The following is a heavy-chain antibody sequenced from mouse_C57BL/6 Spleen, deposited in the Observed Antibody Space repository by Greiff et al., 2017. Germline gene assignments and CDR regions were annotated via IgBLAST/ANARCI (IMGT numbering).Heavy chain of an antibody. D-gene: IGHD1-1*01. V-gene: IGHV1-82*01. CDR1: GYTFTSYW. CDR3: ARDYYYYGSSSFDY. Sequence: VQLQQSGTELVKPGASVKLSCKASGYTFTSYWMHWVKQRPGQGLEWIGRIYPGDGDTNYNGKFKGKATLTADKSSSTAYMQHSSLTSEDSAVYFCARDYYYYGSSSFDYWGQGTTLTVSS. J-gene: IGHJ2*01. CDR2: IYPGDGDT.